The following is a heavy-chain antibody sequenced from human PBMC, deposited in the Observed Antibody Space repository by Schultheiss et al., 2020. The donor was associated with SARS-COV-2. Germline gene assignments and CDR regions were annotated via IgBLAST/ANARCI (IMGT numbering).Heavy chain of an antibody. V-gene: IGHV3-23*01. Sequence: GESLKISCLGSGFTFSTYGMTWVRQAAGKGLEWVSSISGSSDTGHYADSVKGRFTISRDNSKNTLYLQMNSLRAEDTAVYFCARNWNYAFDIWGQGTTVTVSS. CDR3: ARNWNYAFDI. J-gene: IGHJ3*02. CDR1: GFTFSTYG. D-gene: IGHD1-7*01. CDR2: ISGSSDTG.